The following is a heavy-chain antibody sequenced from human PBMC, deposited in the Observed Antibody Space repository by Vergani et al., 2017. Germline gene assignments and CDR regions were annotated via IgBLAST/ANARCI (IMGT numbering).Heavy chain of an antibody. Sequence: QVQLVESGGGVVQRGGSLRLSCATSGFTLSNYDMQWIRQGPGKGLEFVAFIQFDGSNQYYADSVKGRFTLSRDFSKNTLYLQMNSLITDDTATYYCAKHFRGWGIDYWGQGTKVIVSS. V-gene: IGHV3-30*02. CDR3: AKHFRGWGIDY. CDR2: IQFDGSNQ. CDR1: GFTLSNYD. J-gene: IGHJ4*02. D-gene: IGHD3-16*01.